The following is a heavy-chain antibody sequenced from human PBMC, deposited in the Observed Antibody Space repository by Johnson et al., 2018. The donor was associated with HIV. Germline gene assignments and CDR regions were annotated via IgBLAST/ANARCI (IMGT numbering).Heavy chain of an antibody. J-gene: IGHJ3*01. V-gene: IGHV3-20*04. Sequence: EQLVESGGGVVRPGGSLRLSCAASGFTFDDYVMSWVRQAPGKGLEWVSGINWNGGSTGYADSVKGRFTISRDNAKNSLYLQMNSLRPEDTAVYYCARDGAIAGAATEALDLWGQGTMVIVSS. D-gene: IGHD1-26*01. CDR1: GFTFDDYV. CDR3: ARDGAIAGAATEALDL. CDR2: INWNGGST.